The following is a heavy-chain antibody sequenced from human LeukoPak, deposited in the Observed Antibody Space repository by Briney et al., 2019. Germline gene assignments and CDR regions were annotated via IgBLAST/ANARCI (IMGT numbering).Heavy chain of an antibody. CDR3: ARGAGRYYYYMDV. CDR2: IYTSGST. V-gene: IGHV4-61*02. CDR1: GGSISSGDYY. J-gene: IGHJ6*03. Sequence: PSETLSLTCTVSGGSISSGDYYWSWIRQPAGKGLEWIGRIYTSGSTNYNPSLKSRVTISVDTSKNQFSLKLSSVTAADTAVYYCARGAGRYYYYMDVWGKGTTVTVSS. D-gene: IGHD6-13*01.